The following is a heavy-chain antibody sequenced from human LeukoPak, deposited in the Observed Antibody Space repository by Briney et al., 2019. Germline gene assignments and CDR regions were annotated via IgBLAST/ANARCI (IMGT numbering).Heavy chain of an antibody. CDR3: ARSTGPPYYYYYMDV. Sequence: GESLKICCKGSGYSFSDFWIAWVRQMPGKGLEWMGIIYPGDSDTRYSPSFQGQVTISADKSISTAYLQWSSLKASDTAMYYCARSTGPPYYYYYMDVWGKGTTVTISS. CDR2: IYPGDSDT. V-gene: IGHV5-51*01. J-gene: IGHJ6*03. CDR1: GYSFSDFW. D-gene: IGHD2-2*01.